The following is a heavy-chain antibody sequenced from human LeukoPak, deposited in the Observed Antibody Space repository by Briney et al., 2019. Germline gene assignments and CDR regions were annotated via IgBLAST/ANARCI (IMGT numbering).Heavy chain of an antibody. D-gene: IGHD2-2*02. J-gene: IGHJ6*03. V-gene: IGHV1-69*06. Sequence: SVKVSCKASGGTFSIYASCWVRQAPPQGLEWMGGSIPIFGTANYAQKFQGRVTITADKSTSTAYMELSSLRSEDTAVYYCARAPGRNIPDYYSIDDWGKGTTVTVSS. CDR3: ARAPGRNIPDYYSIDD. CDR1: GGTFSIYA. CDR2: SIPIFGTA.